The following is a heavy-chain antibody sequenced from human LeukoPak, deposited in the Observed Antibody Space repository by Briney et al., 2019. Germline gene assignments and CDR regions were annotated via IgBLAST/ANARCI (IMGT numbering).Heavy chain of an antibody. J-gene: IGHJ5*02. CDR1: GFTFSSYS. CDR3: ARVEEAAAFDP. Sequence: PGGSLRLSCAASGFTFSSYSMTWVCQAPGKGLEWVSSISPGSSHTYYADSVKGRFTISRDNARNLLYLQMNSLRAEDTAVYYCARVEEAAAFDPWGQGTLVTVSS. CDR2: ISPGSSHT. D-gene: IGHD2-15*01. V-gene: IGHV3-21*01.